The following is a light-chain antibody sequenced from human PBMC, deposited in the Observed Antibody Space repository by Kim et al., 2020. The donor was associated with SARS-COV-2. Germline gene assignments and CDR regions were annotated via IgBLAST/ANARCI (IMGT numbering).Light chain of an antibody. Sequence: EIVLTQSPGTLSLSPGERATLSCRASQSVSSNYLAWYQQKPGQAPRLLIYGASTRATGIPDRFSGSGSGTDFTHTISRLEPADFAVYYCQQYGSSPFAFGPRTKVDIK. CDR2: GAS. J-gene: IGKJ3*01. CDR1: QSVSSNY. CDR3: QQYGSSPFA. V-gene: IGKV3-20*01.